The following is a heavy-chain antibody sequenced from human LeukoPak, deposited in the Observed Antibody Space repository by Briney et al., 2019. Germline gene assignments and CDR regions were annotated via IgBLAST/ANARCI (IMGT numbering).Heavy chain of an antibody. CDR3: ARAKQHMDRGDHYYDYYMDV. CDR1: GYTFTSYY. J-gene: IGHJ6*03. Sequence: ASVKVSCKASGYTFTSYYMHWVRQAPGQGLEWMGIINPSGGSTSYAQKFQGRVTMTRDTSTSTVYMELSSLRSEDTAVYYCARAKQHMDRGDHYYDYYMDVWGKGTTVTVSS. D-gene: IGHD3-10*01. CDR2: INPSGGST. V-gene: IGHV1-46*01.